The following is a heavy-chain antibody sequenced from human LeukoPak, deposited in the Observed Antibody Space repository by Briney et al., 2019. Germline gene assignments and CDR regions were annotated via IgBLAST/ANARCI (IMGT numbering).Heavy chain of an antibody. Sequence: PSQTLSLTCAVYGGSFSGYYWSWIRQPPGKGLEWIGEINHSGSTNYNPSLKSRVTISVDTSKNQFSLKLSSVTAAGTAVYYCARGQSGSARWLHYWYFDLWGRGTLVTVSS. D-gene: IGHD5-24*01. CDR1: GGSFSGYY. J-gene: IGHJ2*01. CDR2: INHSGST. V-gene: IGHV4-34*01. CDR3: ARGQSGSARWLHYWYFDL.